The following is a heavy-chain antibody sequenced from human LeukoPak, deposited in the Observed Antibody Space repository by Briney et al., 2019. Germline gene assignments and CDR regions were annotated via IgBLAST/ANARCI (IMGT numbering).Heavy chain of an antibody. V-gene: IGHV4-59*01. CDR2: IYYSGST. Sequence: SETLSLTCTVSGGSISSYYWSWIRQPPGKGLEWIGYIYYSGSTNYNPSLKSRVTISVDTSKNQFSLKLKYVTAADTAVYYCARGIYSSGYYYYFDYWGQGTLVTVSS. J-gene: IGHJ4*02. D-gene: IGHD3-22*01. CDR3: ARGIYSSGYYYYFDY. CDR1: GGSISSYY.